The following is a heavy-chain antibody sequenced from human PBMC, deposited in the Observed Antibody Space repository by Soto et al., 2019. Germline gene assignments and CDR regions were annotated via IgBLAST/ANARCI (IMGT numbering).Heavy chain of an antibody. Sequence: GGSLRLSCAASGFTFSSYGMHWVRQAPGKGLEWVAVISYDGSNKYYADSVKGRFTISRDNSKNTLYLQMDSLRAEGTAVYYCAKDLGGAPGLWYQYYYYYGMDVWGQGTTVTVSS. J-gene: IGHJ6*02. D-gene: IGHD5-18*01. CDR3: AKDLGGAPGLWYQYYYYYGMDV. V-gene: IGHV3-30*18. CDR2: ISYDGSNK. CDR1: GFTFSSYG.